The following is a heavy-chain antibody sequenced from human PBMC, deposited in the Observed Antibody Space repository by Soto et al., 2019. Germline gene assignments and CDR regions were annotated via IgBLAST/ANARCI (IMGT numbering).Heavy chain of an antibody. J-gene: IGHJ4*02. CDR3: ARLLGSIAVAGTDDFDY. CDR2: INAGNGNT. CDR1: GYTFTSYA. D-gene: IGHD6-19*01. Sequence: ASVKVSCKASGYTFTSYAMHCGRQAPGQRLEWMGLINAGNGNTKYSQKFQGRVTITRDTSASTAYMELSSLRSEDTAVYYCARLLGSIAVAGTDDFDYWGQGTLVTVSS. V-gene: IGHV1-3*01.